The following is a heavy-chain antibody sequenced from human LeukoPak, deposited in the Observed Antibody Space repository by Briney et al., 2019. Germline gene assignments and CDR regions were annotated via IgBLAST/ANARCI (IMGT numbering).Heavy chain of an antibody. CDR1: GYTFTRYD. J-gene: IGHJ4*02. Sequence: ALVTVSCKASGYTFTRYDINWVRQAPGQGLEWMAWMNPRSGNTGYAQRFQGRVTVTGNTSMNTAYMELRSLRSDDTAVYYCARGSGWLSGLDFWGQGALVTVFS. V-gene: IGHV1-8*01. CDR2: MNPRSGNT. D-gene: IGHD3-10*01. CDR3: ARGSGWLSGLDF.